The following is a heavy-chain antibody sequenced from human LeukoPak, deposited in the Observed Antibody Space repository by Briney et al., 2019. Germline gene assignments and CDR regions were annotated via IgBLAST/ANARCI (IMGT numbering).Heavy chain of an antibody. Sequence: GGSLRLSCAASRFTFDDYALHWVRQAPGKGLEWVSGISWNSGSIGYADSVKGRFTISRDNAKNSLYLQMNSLRAEDTALYYCAKDMAGTFDYWGQGTLVTVSS. D-gene: IGHD1-7*01. V-gene: IGHV3-9*01. CDR2: ISWNSGSI. CDR3: AKDMAGTFDY. J-gene: IGHJ4*02. CDR1: RFTFDDYA.